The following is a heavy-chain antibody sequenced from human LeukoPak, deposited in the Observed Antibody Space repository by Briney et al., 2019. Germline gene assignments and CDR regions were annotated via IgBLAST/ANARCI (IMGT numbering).Heavy chain of an antibody. CDR1: GGTFSSYA. J-gene: IGHJ5*02. CDR3: ARALKYYDILTGSNWFDP. CDR2: IIPIFGTA. V-gene: IGHV1-69*06. Sequence: GASVKVSCKASGGTFSSYAISWVRQAPGQGLEWMGGIIPIFGTANYAQKFQGRVTITADKSTSTAYMELSSLRSEDTAVYYCARALKYYDILTGSNWFDPWGQGTPVTVSS. D-gene: IGHD3-9*01.